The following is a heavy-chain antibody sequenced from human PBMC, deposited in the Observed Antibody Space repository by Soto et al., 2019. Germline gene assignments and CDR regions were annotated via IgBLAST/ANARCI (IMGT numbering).Heavy chain of an antibody. D-gene: IGHD1-26*01. V-gene: IGHV1-46*02. CDR3: ARGPEDSDVPRWDY. CDR2: INLRGGTT. J-gene: IGHJ4*02. CDR1: GYNFNQYY. Sequence: QVQLMQSGAEVRQPGASVRLSCETSGYNFNQYYIHWVRQAPGQGLEGMGIINLRGGTTEYAHKFRGRVSVTGDTSTKTAYMELRSLRSEDTAMYFCARGPEDSDVPRWDYWGQGTLVTVSS.